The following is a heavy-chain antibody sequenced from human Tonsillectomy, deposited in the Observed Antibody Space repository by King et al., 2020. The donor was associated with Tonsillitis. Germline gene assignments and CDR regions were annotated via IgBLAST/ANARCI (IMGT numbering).Heavy chain of an antibody. CDR1: GFTFDDYA. J-gene: IGHJ5*02. Sequence: VQLVESGGGLVQPGRSLRLSCAASGFTFDDYAMHWVRQAPGKGLEWVSGISWSGGNKDYADSVKGRFTISRDNAKNSLYLQMNSLRAEDTALYYCAKGGDSGSGWYGIDPWGQGTLVTVSS. D-gene: IGHD6-19*01. CDR2: ISWSGGNK. CDR3: AKGGDSGSGWYGIDP. V-gene: IGHV3-9*01.